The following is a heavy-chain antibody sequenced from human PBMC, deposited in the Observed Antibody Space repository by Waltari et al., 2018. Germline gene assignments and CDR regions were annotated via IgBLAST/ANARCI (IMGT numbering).Heavy chain of an antibody. CDR2: IYSAGST. CDR1: GIIVSANY. J-gene: IGHJ4*02. V-gene: IGHV3-53*01. CDR3: ARPGEGPSSH. Sequence: EVQLVESGGGLIQPGGSLRLSCAASGIIVSANYMNWVRQAPGKGAQWVSVIYSAGSTYYADSVKCRFTISRDNTKNTVYLQMNNLKTEDTAVYYCARPGEGPSSHWGQGTLVTVSS. D-gene: IGHD4-17*01.